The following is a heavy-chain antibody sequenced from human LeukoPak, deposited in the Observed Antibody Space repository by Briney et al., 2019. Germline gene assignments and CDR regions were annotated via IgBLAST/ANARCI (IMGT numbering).Heavy chain of an antibody. CDR3: ARRRDIVVVPAAPGKYNWFDP. J-gene: IGHJ5*02. D-gene: IGHD2-2*01. V-gene: IGHV4-34*01. Sequence: PSETLSLTCTVSGGSISGYYWSWIRQPPGKGLEWIGEINHSGSTNYNPSLKSRVTISVDTSKNQFSLKLSSVTAADTAVYYCARRRDIVVVPAAPGKYNWFDPWGQGTLVTVSS. CDR1: GGSISGYY. CDR2: INHSGST.